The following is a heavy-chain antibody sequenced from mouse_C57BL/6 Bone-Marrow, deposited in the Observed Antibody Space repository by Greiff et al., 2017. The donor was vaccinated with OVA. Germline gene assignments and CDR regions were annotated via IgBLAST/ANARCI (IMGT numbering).Heavy chain of an antibody. CDR2: IYPSDSET. CDR3: ARRSTMVTSWFAD. Sequence: QVQLQQPGAELVRPGSSVKLSCKASGYTFTSYWMDWVKQRPGQGLEWIGNIYPSDSETHYNQKFKDKATLTVDKSSSTAYMQLSSLTSEDSAVYYCARRSTMVTSWFADWGQGTLVTVSA. V-gene: IGHV1-61*01. D-gene: IGHD2-2*01. J-gene: IGHJ3*01. CDR1: GYTFTSYW.